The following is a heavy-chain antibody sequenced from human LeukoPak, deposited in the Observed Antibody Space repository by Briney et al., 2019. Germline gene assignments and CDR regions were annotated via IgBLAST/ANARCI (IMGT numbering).Heavy chain of an antibody. V-gene: IGHV3-49*04. J-gene: IGHJ3*02. CDR3: TRDPGYCSSTSCYQDAFDI. CDR1: GFTFSNAW. CDR2: IRSKAYGGTT. Sequence: GGSLRLSCTASGFTFSNAWINWVRQAPGKGLEWVGFIRSKAYGGTTEYAASVKGRFTISRDDSKSIAYLQMNSLKTEDTAVYYCTRDPGYCSSTSCYQDAFDIWGQGTMVTVSS. D-gene: IGHD2-2*01.